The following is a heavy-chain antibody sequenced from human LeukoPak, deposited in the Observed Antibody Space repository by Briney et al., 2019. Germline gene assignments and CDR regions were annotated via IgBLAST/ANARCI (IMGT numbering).Heavy chain of an antibody. CDR2: INHSGST. CDR3: ARGGVYYDSSGYVDY. CDR1: GGSISSYY. J-gene: IGHJ4*02. V-gene: IGHV4-34*01. Sequence: SETLSLTCTVSGGSISSYYWSWIRQPPGRGLEWIGEINHSGSTNYNPSLKSRVTISVDTSKNQFSLKLSSVTAADTAVYYCARGGVYYDSSGYVDYWGQGTLVTVSS. D-gene: IGHD3-22*01.